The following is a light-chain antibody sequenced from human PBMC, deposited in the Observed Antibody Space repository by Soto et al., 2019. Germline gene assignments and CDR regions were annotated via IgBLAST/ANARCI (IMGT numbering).Light chain of an antibody. CDR2: SAS. J-gene: IGKJ5*01. CDR3: QQYTGPPTT. Sequence: VLTQSPGTLSLSPGERATLSCRASQSVSSSHLAWYQQKPGQAPRLLIYSASSRATGTPDRFSGSGSGTDFTLTISRLEPEDSAVYFCQQYTGPPTTFGQGTRLEI. V-gene: IGKV3-20*01. CDR1: QSVSSSH.